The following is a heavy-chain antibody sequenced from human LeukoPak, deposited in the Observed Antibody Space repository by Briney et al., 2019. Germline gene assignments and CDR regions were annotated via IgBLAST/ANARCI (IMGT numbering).Heavy chain of an antibody. CDR2: ISSTGSTL. CDR3: ARGGDFYDSSGYYYSRYFQY. CDR1: GFTLSSYE. Sequence: AGGSLRLSCAASGFTLSSYEMNWVRQAPGKGLEWGAYISSTGSTLYYADSVKGRFTISRDNAKNSLFLQMNSLRAEDTAVYFCARGGDFYDSSGYYYSRYFQYWGQGTLVTVSS. D-gene: IGHD3-22*01. V-gene: IGHV3-48*03. J-gene: IGHJ1*01.